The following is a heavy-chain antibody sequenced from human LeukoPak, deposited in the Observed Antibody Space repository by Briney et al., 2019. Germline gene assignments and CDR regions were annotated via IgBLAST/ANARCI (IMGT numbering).Heavy chain of an antibody. CDR2: ISSSGSTI. CDR3: ARVAQLGNDY. J-gene: IGHJ4*02. V-gene: IGHV3-48*03. CDR1: GFTFSSYE. D-gene: IGHD7-27*01. Sequence: GGSLRLSCAASGFTFSSYEMNWVRQAPGKGLEWVSYISSSGSTIYYADSVKGRFTISRDNAKNSLYLQKNSLRAEDTAVYYCARVAQLGNDYWGQGTLVTVSS.